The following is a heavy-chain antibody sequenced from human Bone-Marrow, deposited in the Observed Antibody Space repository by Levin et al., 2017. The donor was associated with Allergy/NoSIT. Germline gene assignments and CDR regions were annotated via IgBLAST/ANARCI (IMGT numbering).Heavy chain of an antibody. CDR3: ARDRGGSYSEIDY. Sequence: GESLKISCAASGFTFSSYTMNWVRQAPGKGLEWLSFITSSSTAIQYADSVKGRFTISRDNAKNSLYLQMNSLRDEDTAMYYCARDRGGSYSEIDYWGQGTLVTVSS. CDR1: GFTFSSYT. D-gene: IGHD1-26*01. V-gene: IGHV3-48*02. CDR2: ITSSSTAI. J-gene: IGHJ4*02.